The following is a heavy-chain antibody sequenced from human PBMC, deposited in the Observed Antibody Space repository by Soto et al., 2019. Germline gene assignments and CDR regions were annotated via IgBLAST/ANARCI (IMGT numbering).Heavy chain of an antibody. D-gene: IGHD4-17*01. V-gene: IGHV1-69*04. CDR3: ARVPATVTNWYFDL. J-gene: IGHJ2*01. Sequence: PVKLSCKASGCTLSSDPISWRRHAPGQGLEWMGRIIPILGIANYAQKFQGRVTITADKSTSTAYMELSSLRSEDTAVYYCARVPATVTNWYFDLWGRGTLVTVSS. CDR1: GCTLSSDP. CDR2: IIPILGIA.